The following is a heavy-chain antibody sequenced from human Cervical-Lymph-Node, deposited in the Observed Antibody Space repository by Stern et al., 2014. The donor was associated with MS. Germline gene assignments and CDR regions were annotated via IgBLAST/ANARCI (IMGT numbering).Heavy chain of an antibody. J-gene: IGHJ5*02. Sequence: VQLVESGGGVVQPGRSLRISCAASGFTLSNYAMHWVRQAPDKGLEWVAIISYDGSTKDYADSVRGRFTISRDISMNTLYLQMDSLRAEDTALYYCVRDPGFTSMVKFDLWGQGTLVTVSS. CDR3: VRDPGFTSMVKFDL. D-gene: IGHD5-18*01. V-gene: IGHV3-30*04. CDR2: ISYDGSTK. CDR1: GFTLSNYA.